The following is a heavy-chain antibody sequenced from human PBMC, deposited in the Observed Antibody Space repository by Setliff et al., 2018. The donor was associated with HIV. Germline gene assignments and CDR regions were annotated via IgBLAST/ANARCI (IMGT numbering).Heavy chain of an antibody. D-gene: IGHD3-22*01. V-gene: IGHV4-39*01. CDR2: IYYRGAT. CDR3: ARPYDSLYG. CDR1: GGSISNSDFY. J-gene: IGHJ4*02. Sequence: SETLSLTCTVSGGSISNSDFYWGWIRQSPGKGLEWIGSIYYRGATYYNPTLQSRVTISADTFKNQFYLKLTSVTAADTAIYYCARPYDSLYGWGQGVLVTSPQ.